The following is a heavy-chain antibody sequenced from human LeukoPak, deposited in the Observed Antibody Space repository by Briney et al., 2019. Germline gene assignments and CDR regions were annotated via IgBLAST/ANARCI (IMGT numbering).Heavy chain of an antibody. CDR1: GFTFSSYW. Sequence: GGSLRLSCAASGFTFSSYWMHWVRQAPGKGLVGVSRINSDGSSTSYADSVRGRFTISRDNAKNTLYLQMNSLRAEDTAVYYCATLRDGYNSRGYWGQGTLVTVSS. D-gene: IGHD5-12*01. CDR2: INSDGSST. CDR3: ATLRDGYNSRGY. J-gene: IGHJ4*02. V-gene: IGHV3-74*01.